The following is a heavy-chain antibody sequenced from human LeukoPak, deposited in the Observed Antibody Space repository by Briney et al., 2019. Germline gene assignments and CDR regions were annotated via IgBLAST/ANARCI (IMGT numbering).Heavy chain of an antibody. Sequence: GGSLRLSCAASGFTFSSYSMNWVRQAPGKGLEWVSSISSSSSYIYYADSVKGRFTISRDNAKNSLYLQMNSLRAEDTAVYYCARVSYFYDSSGYYHFDYWGQGTLVTVSS. CDR3: ARVSYFYDSSGYYHFDY. CDR2: ISSSSSYI. J-gene: IGHJ4*02. D-gene: IGHD3-22*01. CDR1: GFTFSSYS. V-gene: IGHV3-21*01.